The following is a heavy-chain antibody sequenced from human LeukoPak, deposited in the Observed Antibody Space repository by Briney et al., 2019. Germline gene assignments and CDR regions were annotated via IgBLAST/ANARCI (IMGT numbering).Heavy chain of an antibody. CDR3: AKAKTQAMVLPGNY. CDR2: ISGSGDTT. Sequence: PGGSLRLSCAASGFTFSNYAMSWVRQAPGKGLGWVSSISGSGDTTYYADSVKGRFTISRDNSKNTLYLQMNSLRAEDTAVYYCAKAKTQAMVLPGNYWGQGTLVTISS. J-gene: IGHJ4*02. CDR1: GFTFSNYA. V-gene: IGHV3-23*01. D-gene: IGHD5-18*01.